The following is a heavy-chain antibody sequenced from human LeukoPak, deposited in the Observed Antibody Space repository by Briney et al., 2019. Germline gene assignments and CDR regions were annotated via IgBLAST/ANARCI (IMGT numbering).Heavy chain of an antibody. CDR1: GGSISSGGYY. V-gene: IGHV4-30-2*01. J-gene: IGHJ4*02. CDR2: INHSGST. Sequence: PSQTLSLTCTVSGGSISSGGYYWSWIRQPPGKGLEWIGEINHSGSTNYNPSLKSRVTISVDTSKNQFSLKLSSVTAADTAVYYCARAPRLVGATSVVDYWGQGTLVTVSS. D-gene: IGHD1-26*01. CDR3: ARAPRLVGATSVVDY.